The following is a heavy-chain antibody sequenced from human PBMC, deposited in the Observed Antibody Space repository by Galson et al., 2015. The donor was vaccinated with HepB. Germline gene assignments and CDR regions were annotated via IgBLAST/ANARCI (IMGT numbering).Heavy chain of an antibody. Sequence: SVKVSCKASGCTFTSNGISWVRQAPGHGLEWMGWISAYRGKTNYGQKVQGRVTMTTEKYTITAYMELRSLKNEDQSVYYCTRVGDFSGYISRWGQGTLVTVSS. CDR2: ISAYRGKT. CDR3: TRVGDFSGYISR. J-gene: IGHJ4*02. CDR1: GCTFTSNG. D-gene: IGHD6-13*01. V-gene: IGHV1-18*01.